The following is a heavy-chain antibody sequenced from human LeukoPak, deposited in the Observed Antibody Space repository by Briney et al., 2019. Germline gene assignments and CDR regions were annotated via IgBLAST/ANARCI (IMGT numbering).Heavy chain of an antibody. CDR1: GASISSYY. J-gene: IGHJ4*02. D-gene: IGHD4-17*01. CDR3: ARHDYGDYGPFDC. Sequence: SETLSLTCTVSGASISSYYWSWIRQPPGKGLEWIGTIYYSGSTYYNTSLKSRVTISVDMSNNQFSLKLNSVTAADTAVYFCARHDYGDYGPFDCWGQGTLVTVSS. V-gene: IGHV4-59*04. CDR2: IYYSGST.